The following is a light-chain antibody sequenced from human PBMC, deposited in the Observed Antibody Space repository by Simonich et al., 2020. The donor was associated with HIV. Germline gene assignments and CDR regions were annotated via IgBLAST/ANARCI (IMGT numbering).Light chain of an antibody. CDR2: EGS. CDR3: CSYARSSTVWV. V-gene: IGLV2-23*01. CDR1: ASDVGSYNL. J-gene: IGLJ3*02. Sequence: QSALTQPASVSGSPGQSITISCTGTASDVGSYNLVSWYQQHPGKAPKLMIYEGSGRPSWVSNRFSGPKSGNTASLTISGLQADDEADYYCCSYARSSTVWVFGGGTKLTVL.